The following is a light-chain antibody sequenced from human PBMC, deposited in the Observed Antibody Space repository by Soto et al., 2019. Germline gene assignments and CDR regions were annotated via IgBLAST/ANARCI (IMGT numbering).Light chain of an antibody. V-gene: IGKV3-20*01. CDR2: DAS. Sequence: EIVLTQSPGTLSLSPGERATLSCRASQSVFSNYLAWYQQKPGQAPRVLIHDASTRATGIPDRFSGSGSGTDFTPTISRLEPEDFAVYYCQQYGNSPRVTFGQGTRLEIK. CDR3: QQYGNSPRVT. CDR1: QSVFSNY. J-gene: IGKJ5*01.